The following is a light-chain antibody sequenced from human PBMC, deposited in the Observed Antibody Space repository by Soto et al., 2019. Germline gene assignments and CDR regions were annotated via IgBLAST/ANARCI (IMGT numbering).Light chain of an antibody. CDR3: SSYAGSSNV. CDR2: EVN. CDR1: SSDVGGYNY. Sequence: QSVLTQPPSASGSPGQSVAISCTGTSSDVGGYNYVSWYQQHPGKAPKLMIYEVNKRPSGVPDRFSGSKSGNTASLTVSGLQAEDEADYYCSSYAGSSNVFGTGTQLIVL. V-gene: IGLV2-8*01. J-gene: IGLJ1*01.